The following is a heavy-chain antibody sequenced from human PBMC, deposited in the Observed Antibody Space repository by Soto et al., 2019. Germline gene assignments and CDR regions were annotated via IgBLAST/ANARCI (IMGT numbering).Heavy chain of an antibody. CDR3: TTSRHYSDKFDFHY. D-gene: IGHD3-22*01. J-gene: IGHJ4*02. CDR2: IKTKTGGGTI. Sequence: GGSLRLSCAASGFTFTNAWMSWVRQAPGKGLEWVGRIKTKTGGGTIDYAAPVKGRFTISRDDAKNTLYLQMNSLKTEDTAVYYCTTSRHYSDKFDFHYWGQGTLVTV. CDR1: GFTFTNAW. V-gene: IGHV3-15*01.